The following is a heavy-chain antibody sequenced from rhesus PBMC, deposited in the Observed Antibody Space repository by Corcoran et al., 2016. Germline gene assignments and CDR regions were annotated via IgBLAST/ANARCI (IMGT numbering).Heavy chain of an antibody. CDR3: AGYSNYYGLDS. D-gene: IGHD4-23*01. Sequence: QLQLQESGPGLVKPSETLSLTCAVSGGSISSNYWSWIRQPPVNGLEWIGRISGSGGSTEYNPSLTSRFTISTDTSKNQFSLKLSSVTTADTAVYYCAGYSNYYGLDSWGQGVVVTVSS. CDR2: ISGSGGST. J-gene: IGHJ6*01. V-gene: IGHV4-173*01. CDR1: GGSISSNY.